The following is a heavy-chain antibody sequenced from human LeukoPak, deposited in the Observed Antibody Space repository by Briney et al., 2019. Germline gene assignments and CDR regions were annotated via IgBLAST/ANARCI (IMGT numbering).Heavy chain of an antibody. J-gene: IGHJ4*02. CDR3: ARDRYYYDSSGYYVFDY. D-gene: IGHD3-22*01. CDR2: MYTSGST. V-gene: IGHV4-61*02. CDR1: GASISNSDYY. Sequence: SETLSLTCTVSGASISNSDYYWGWIRQPAGKGLEWIGRMYTSGSTNYNPSLKSRVTMSVDTSKNQFSLKLSSVTAADTAVYYCARDRYYYDSSGYYVFDYWGQGTLVTVSS.